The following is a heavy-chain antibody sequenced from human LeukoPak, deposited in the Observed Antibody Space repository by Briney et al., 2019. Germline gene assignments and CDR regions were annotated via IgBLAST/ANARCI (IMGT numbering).Heavy chain of an antibody. D-gene: IGHD2-15*01. V-gene: IGHV3-30-3*01. CDR3: ARGSVATPPSFNY. CDR1: GFTFSTSS. CDR2: MSGDGNHY. J-gene: IGHJ4*02. Sequence: GGSLRLSCAASGFTFSTSSMQWVRQAPGKGLEWLAVMSGDGNHYSYGDSVQGRLSISRDNSKNTLYLHMKSLRVGDTAFYYCARGSVATPPSFNYWGQGTLVTVSS.